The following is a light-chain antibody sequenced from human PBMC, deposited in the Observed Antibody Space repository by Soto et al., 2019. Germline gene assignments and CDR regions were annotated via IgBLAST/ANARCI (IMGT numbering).Light chain of an antibody. V-gene: IGKV3-15*01. CDR3: QQYNNWPPWT. Sequence: EIVLTQSPGTLSLYPGERATLSCRASQSVSSSHLAWYQQKPGQAPRLLIYGASTRATGIPARFSGSGSGTEFTLTISSLQSEDFAVYYCQQYNNWPPWTFGQGTKVDI. J-gene: IGKJ1*01. CDR2: GAS. CDR1: QSVSSSH.